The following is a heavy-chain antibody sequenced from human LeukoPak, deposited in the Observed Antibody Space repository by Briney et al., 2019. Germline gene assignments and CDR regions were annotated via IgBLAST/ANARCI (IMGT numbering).Heavy chain of an antibody. J-gene: IGHJ4*02. CDR3: AKAGGIVVVPAAVDY. CDR2: ISGSGGST. CDR1: GFTFSSYA. V-gene: IGHV3-23*01. Sequence: PGGSLRLSCAASGFTFSSYAMSWVRQAPGKGLEWVSAISGSGGSTYYADSVKGRFTISRDNSKNTLYLQMNSLRAEDTAVYYCAKAGGIVVVPAAVDYWGQGTLVTVSS. D-gene: IGHD2-2*01.